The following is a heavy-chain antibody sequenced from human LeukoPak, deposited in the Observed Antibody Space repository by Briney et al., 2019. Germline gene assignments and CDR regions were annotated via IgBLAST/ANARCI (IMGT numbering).Heavy chain of an antibody. CDR1: GFTFSSYG. D-gene: IGHD2-2*01. CDR3: AKDQDIVVVPAVPKSGYFDY. CDR2: IRYDGSNK. J-gene: IGHJ4*02. Sequence: GGSLRLSCAASGFTFSSYGMHWVRQAPGKGLEWVAFIRYDGSNKYYADSVKGRFTISRDNSKNTLYLQMNSLRAEDTAVYYCAKDQDIVVVPAVPKSGYFDYWGQGTLVTVSS. V-gene: IGHV3-30*02.